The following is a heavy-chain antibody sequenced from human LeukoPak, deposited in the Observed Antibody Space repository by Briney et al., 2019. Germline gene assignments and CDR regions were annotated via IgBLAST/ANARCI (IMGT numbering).Heavy chain of an antibody. Sequence: ASVKVSCKASGGTFSSYAISWVRQAPGQGLEWMGGIIPIFGTANYAQKFQGRVTITADESTSTAYMELSSLRSEDTAVYYCARYEAAAGAVDYYYYYYMDVWGKGTTVTVSS. CDR3: ARYEAAAGAVDYYYYYYMDV. CDR2: IIPIFGTA. V-gene: IGHV1-69*13. J-gene: IGHJ6*03. D-gene: IGHD6-13*01. CDR1: GGTFSSYA.